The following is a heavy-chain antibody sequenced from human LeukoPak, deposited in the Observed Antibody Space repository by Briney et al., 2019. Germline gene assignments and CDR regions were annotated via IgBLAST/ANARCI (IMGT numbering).Heavy chain of an antibody. Sequence: PGGSLRLSCAASGFAFGSYGMHWVRQAPDKGLQWVAVIWYDGSNKYYADSVKGRFTVSRDNSKNTLYLQMNSLRAEDTAVYYCARDYSSGWDPGYWGEGTLVTASS. CDR1: GFAFGSYG. D-gene: IGHD6-19*01. CDR3: ARDYSSGWDPGY. CDR2: IWYDGSNK. J-gene: IGHJ4*02. V-gene: IGHV3-33*01.